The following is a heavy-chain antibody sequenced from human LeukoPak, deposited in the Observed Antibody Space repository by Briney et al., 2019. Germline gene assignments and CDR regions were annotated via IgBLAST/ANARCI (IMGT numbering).Heavy chain of an antibody. CDR2: INHSGSI. CDR1: GGSSSGYY. CDR3: AGSITIFGVVIPYNWFDP. D-gene: IGHD3-3*01. J-gene: IGHJ5*02. Sequence: PSETLSLTCAVYGGSSSGYYWSWIRQPPGKGLEWIGEINHSGSINYNPSLKSRVTISVDTSKNQFSLKLSSVTAADTAVYYCAGSITIFGVVIPYNWFDPWGQGTLVTVSS. V-gene: IGHV4-34*01.